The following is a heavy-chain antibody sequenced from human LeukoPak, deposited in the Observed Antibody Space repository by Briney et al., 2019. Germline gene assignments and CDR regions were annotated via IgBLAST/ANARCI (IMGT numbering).Heavy chain of an antibody. CDR1: GGPIRTYQ. CDR3: ARVGMYSSGWYDY. CDR2: IHYSGSA. V-gene: IGHV4-59*08. J-gene: IGHJ4*02. Sequence: PAETLSLTCTVSGGPIRTYQWSWIRQPPGKGLEWIGNIHYSGSANYNPSLKSRVIISVDTSKNQFSLKLSSVTAADTAVYYCARVGMYSSGWYDYWGQGTLVTVSS. D-gene: IGHD6-19*01.